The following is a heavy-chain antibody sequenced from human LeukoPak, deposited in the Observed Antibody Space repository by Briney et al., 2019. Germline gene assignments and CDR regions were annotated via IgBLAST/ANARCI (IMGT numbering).Heavy chain of an antibody. D-gene: IGHD2-2*01. CDR3: VVVLTPGAVWQFDL. CDR2: IGVDGSKK. Sequence: QAGTSLRLSCAASGFTFINHGFHWVRQAPGKGLEWVAVIGVDGSKKYYADSLKGRFTISRDNSENTLYLQMHSLRVEDTAVYHCVVVLTPGAVWQFDLWGRGTLVTVSS. CDR1: GFTFINHG. J-gene: IGHJ2*01. V-gene: IGHV3-33*03.